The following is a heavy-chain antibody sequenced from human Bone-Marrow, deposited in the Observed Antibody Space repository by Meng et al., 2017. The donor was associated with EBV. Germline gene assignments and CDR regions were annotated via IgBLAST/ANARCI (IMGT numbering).Heavy chain of an antibody. V-gene: IGHV1-69*01. J-gene: IGHJ4*02. Sequence: QGQVVQSGGEVKKPGSSVKVSCWTSGGTFNSDAGSWVRQAPGQGLEWMGGLIPMSGAPHYAQKFQGRVTITADESTSTHYMDLSNLRSDDTAMYYCASESGRGFTPDYWGQGTLVTVSS. CDR2: LIPMSGAP. D-gene: IGHD3-10*01. CDR1: GGTFNSDA. CDR3: ASESGRGFTPDY.